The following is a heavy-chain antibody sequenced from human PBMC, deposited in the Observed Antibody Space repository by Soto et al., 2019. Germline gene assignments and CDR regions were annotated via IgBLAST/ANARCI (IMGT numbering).Heavy chain of an antibody. Sequence: ASVKVSCKASGCTFSSYAISWVRQAPGQGLEWMGEMNPNSGKTGYAQKFQGRVTMTRNTSISTAYMELSSLRSEDTAVYYCARKNYYYYYGMGVWGQGTTVTVSS. CDR3: ARKNYYYYYGMGV. J-gene: IGHJ6*02. CDR2: MNPNSGKT. CDR1: GCTFSSYA. V-gene: IGHV1-8*02.